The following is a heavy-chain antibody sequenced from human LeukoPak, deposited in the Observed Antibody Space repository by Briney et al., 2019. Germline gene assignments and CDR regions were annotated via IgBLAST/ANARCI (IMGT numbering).Heavy chain of an antibody. Sequence: GASVKVSCKASGGTFSSYAISWVRQAPGQGLEWMGGIIPIFGTANYAQKFQGRVTITADAPTSTAYMELSSQRSADTAVYYCARTAPPQWLGPYYLDSWGQGTLVTVSS. CDR3: ARTAPPQWLGPYYLDS. V-gene: IGHV1-69*13. D-gene: IGHD6-19*01. CDR2: IIPIFGTA. CDR1: GGTFSSYA. J-gene: IGHJ4*02.